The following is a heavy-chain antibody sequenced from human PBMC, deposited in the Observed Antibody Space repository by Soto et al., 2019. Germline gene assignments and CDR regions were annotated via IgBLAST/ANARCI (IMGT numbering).Heavy chain of an antibody. CDR1: GGSISSGGYY. D-gene: IGHD1-7*01. Sequence: SETLSLTCTVSGGSISSGGYYWSWIRQHPGKGLEWIGYIYYSGSTYYNPSLKSRVTISVDTSKNQFSLKLSSVTAADTAVYYCHLELPPDFDYWGQGTLVTVSS. CDR2: IYYSGST. CDR3: HLELPPDFDY. J-gene: IGHJ4*02. V-gene: IGHV4-31*03.